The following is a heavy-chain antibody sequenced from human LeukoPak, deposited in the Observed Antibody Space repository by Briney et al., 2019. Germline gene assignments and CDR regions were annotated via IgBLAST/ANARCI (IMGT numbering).Heavy chain of an antibody. CDR3: ASGRVAATRDNWFDP. CDR1: GGPISSGGYY. CDR2: IYYSGST. Sequence: SETLSLTCTVSGGPISSGGYYWSWIRQHPGKGLEWIGYIYYSGSTYYNPSLKSRVTISVDTSKNQFSLKLSSVTAADTAVYYCASGRVAATRDNWFDPWGQGTLVTVSS. D-gene: IGHD2-15*01. J-gene: IGHJ5*02. V-gene: IGHV4-31*03.